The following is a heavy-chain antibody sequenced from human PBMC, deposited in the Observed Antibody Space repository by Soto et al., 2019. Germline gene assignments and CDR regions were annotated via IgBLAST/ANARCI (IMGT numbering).Heavy chain of an antibody. CDR3: AVKRPAATHYYYYYYYMDV. J-gene: IGHJ6*03. V-gene: IGHV1-8*01. CDR1: GYTFTSYD. D-gene: IGHD2-2*01. Sequence: ASVKVSCKASGYTFTSYDINWVRQATGQGLEWMGWMNPNSGNTGYAQKFQGRVTMTRNTSISTAYMELSSLRSEDTAVYYCAVKRPAATHYYYYYYYMDVWGKGTTVTVSS. CDR2: MNPNSGNT.